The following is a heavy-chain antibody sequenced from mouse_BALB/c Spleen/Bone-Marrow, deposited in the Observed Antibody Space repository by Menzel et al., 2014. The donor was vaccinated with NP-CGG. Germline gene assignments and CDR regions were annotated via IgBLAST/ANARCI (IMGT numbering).Heavy chain of an antibody. CDR2: ISSGSSTI. CDR1: GFTFGSFG. D-gene: IGHD2-12*01. V-gene: IGHV5-17*02. CDR3: ARELLAY. Sequence: EVQGVESGGGLVQPGGSRKLSCAASGFTFGSFGMHWVRQAPEKGLEWVAYISSGSSTIYYADTVKGRFTISRDNPKNTLFLQMTSLRSEDTAMYYCARELLAYWGQGTLVTVSA. J-gene: IGHJ3*01.